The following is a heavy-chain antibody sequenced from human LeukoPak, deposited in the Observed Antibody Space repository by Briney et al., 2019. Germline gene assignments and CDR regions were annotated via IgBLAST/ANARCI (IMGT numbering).Heavy chain of an antibody. J-gene: IGHJ4*02. CDR2: ISHSGSS. CDR1: GGSFSGYY. CDR3: ARDKRSPWGGYFDY. D-gene: IGHD3-16*01. V-gene: IGHV4-34*01. Sequence: SETLSLTCAVYGGSFSGYYWSWIRQPPGRGLEWIGEISHSGSSNYNPSLKSRVTISVDTSKNQFSLNLSSVTAADTAVYYCARDKRSPWGGYFDYWGQGTLVTVSS.